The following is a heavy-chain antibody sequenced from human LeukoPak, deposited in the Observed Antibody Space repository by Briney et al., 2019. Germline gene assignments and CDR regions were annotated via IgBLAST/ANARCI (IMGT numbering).Heavy chain of an antibody. J-gene: IGHJ6*03. Sequence: SETLSLTCTVSGGSISSSSYYWGWIRQPPGKGLEWFGSIYYSGSTYYNPSLKSRVTISVDTSKNQFSLKLSSVTAADTAVYYCARGKELSLYYYYYYMDVWGKGTTVTVSS. CDR1: GGSISSSSYY. D-gene: IGHD1-7*01. CDR2: IYYSGST. V-gene: IGHV4-39*01. CDR3: ARGKELSLYYYYYYMDV.